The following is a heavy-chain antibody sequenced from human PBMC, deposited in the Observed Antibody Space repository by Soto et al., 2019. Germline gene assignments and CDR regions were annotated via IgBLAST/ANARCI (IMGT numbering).Heavy chain of an antibody. D-gene: IGHD2-8*01. V-gene: IGHV1-18*01. J-gene: IGHJ6*02. CDR3: AKNGQPPYYYYGMDV. CDR2: VSGYNGDT. Sequence: QGQLVQSGPEVKKPGASVKVSCKASGYTFSRYGISWVRQAPGQGLEWMGWVSGYNGDTKYAQKVQVRVTMTIDTSTYTAYMELRSLTSDDTAKYYCAKNGQPPYYYYGMDVWGQGTTVTVSS. CDR1: GYTFSRYG.